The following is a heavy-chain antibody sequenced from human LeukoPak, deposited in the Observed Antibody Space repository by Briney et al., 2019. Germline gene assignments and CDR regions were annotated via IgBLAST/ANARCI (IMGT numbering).Heavy chain of an antibody. CDR2: IKQDGSEK. J-gene: IGHJ6*03. D-gene: IGHD2-15*01. V-gene: IGHV3-7*01. CDR1: GFTFSRYW. CDR3: ARERGYCSGGSCYNYMDV. Sequence: GGSLRLSCAASGFTFSRYWMTWVRQAPGKGLEWVANIKQDGSEKYYVDSVKGRFTISRDNAKNSLYLQMNSLRAEDTAVYYCARERGYCSGGSCYNYMDVWGKGTTVTISS.